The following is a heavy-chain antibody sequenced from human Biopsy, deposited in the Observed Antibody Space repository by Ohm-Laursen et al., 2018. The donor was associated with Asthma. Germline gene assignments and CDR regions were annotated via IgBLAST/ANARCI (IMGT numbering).Heavy chain of an antibody. J-gene: IGHJ4*02. CDR1: GFTFRSYA. CDR2: GGSYYDGGLK. V-gene: IGHV3-30-3*01. Sequence: LRLSCAASGFTFRSYAMHWVRQALGKGLEWVAVGGSYYDGGLKYYADSVNGRFTVSRDDSKNTLYLQMNSLRPDDTAVYYCARDVMEWYLPAFDFWGQGTLVTVSS. CDR3: ARDVMEWYLPAFDF. D-gene: IGHD3-3*01.